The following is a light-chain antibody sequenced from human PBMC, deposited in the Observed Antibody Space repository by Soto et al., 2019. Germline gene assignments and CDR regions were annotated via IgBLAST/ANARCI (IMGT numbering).Light chain of an antibody. Sequence: QSVLTQPPSVSGAPAQRVTISCTGSSSNIGAGYDVHWYQQRPGTAPKLLIYGNNNRPSGVPDRFSGSKSGTSASLAITGLQAEDEADYYCQSYDNTLSSSEVVFGGGTKLTVL. V-gene: IGLV1-40*01. CDR1: SSNIGAGYD. J-gene: IGLJ2*01. CDR3: QSYDNTLSSSEVV. CDR2: GNN.